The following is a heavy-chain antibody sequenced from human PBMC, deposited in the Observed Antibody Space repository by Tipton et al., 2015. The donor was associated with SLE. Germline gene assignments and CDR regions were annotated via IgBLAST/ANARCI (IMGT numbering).Heavy chain of an antibody. D-gene: IGHD6-6*01. V-gene: IGHV4-4*08. CDR2: IYTSGST. Sequence: TLSLTCTVSGGSISSYYWSWIRQPPGKGLEWIGYIYTSGSTNYNPSLKSRVTISVDTSKNQFSLKLSSVTAADTAVYYCASQGYSSSYWGQGTLVTVSS. CDR3: ASQGYSSSY. CDR1: GGSISSYY. J-gene: IGHJ4*02.